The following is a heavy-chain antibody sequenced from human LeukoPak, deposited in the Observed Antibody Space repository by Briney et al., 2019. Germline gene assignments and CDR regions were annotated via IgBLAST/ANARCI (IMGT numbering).Heavy chain of an antibody. V-gene: IGHV3-30*03. CDR2: ISYDGSSK. J-gene: IGHJ4*02. D-gene: IGHD6-19*01. Sequence: GGSLRLSCASSGFTFSSYGMHWVREAPGKGLEWVAVISYDGSSKDYADSVKGRFTISRDNSKNTLYLQMNSLRAEDTAVYYCARVTAVAGTSVGVDAWGQGILVTVS. CDR3: ARVTAVAGTSVGVDA. CDR1: GFTFSSYG.